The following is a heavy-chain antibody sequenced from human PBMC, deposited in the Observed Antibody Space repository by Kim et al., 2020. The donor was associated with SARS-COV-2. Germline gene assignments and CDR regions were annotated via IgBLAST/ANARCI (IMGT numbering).Heavy chain of an antibody. J-gene: IGHJ1*01. CDR1: GESFSYYY. CDR2: INHSGST. CDR3: SRGGVRLASDDDYAWGGDHSDEGDY. Sequence: SETLSLTCAVYGESFSYYYWAWIRQPPGKGLEWIGEINHSGSTNMNPSLKSRVTMSVDTSKNQFSLKLTSVTAADTAVYYCSRGGVRLASDDDYAWGGDHSDEGDYWAQGTLVSVSS. D-gene: IGHD3-16*02. V-gene: IGHV4-34*01.